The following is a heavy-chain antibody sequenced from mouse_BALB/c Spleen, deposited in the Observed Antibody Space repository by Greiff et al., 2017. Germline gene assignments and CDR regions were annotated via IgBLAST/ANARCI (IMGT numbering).Heavy chain of an antibody. D-gene: IGHD2-3*01. CDR1: GYAFSSSW. J-gene: IGHJ3*01. CDR2: IYPGDGDT. CDR3: AREVDGSTFAY. V-gene: IGHV1-82*01. Sequence: QVQLQQSGPELVKPGASVKISCKASGYAFSSSWMNWVKQRPGQGLEWIGRIYPGDGDTNYNGKFKGKATLTADKSSSTAYMQLSSLTSVDSAVYCCAREVDGSTFAYWGQGTLVTVSA.